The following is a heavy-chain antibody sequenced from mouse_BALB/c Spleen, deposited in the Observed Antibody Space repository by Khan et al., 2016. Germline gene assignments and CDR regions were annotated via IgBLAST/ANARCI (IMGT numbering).Heavy chain of an antibody. V-gene: IGHV5-9-2*01. CDR3: ASSSTMIKDYAMDY. CDR2: ISGGGSYT. CDR1: GFTFSSYG. Sequence: EVELVESGGGLVKPGGSLKLSCAASGFTFSSYGMSWVRQTPEKRLEWVATISGGGSYTYYPDSVKGRFTISRDNAKNNLYLQMSSLRSEDTALXYCASSSTMIKDYAMDYWGQGTSVTVSS. D-gene: IGHD2-4*01. J-gene: IGHJ4*01.